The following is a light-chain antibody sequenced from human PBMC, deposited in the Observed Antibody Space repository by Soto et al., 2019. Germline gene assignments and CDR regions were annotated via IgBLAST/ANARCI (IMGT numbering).Light chain of an antibody. Sequence: DVQMTQSPSSLSAFVGDRVTIXCRASQGIAPYLAWFQQKPGKVPKLLIYATSTLQSGVPSRFSGSGSGTDFTLTISSLQPEDVGTYYCQKYNSAPLTFGGGTKVEIK. CDR3: QKYNSAPLT. CDR2: ATS. V-gene: IGKV1-27*01. CDR1: QGIAPY. J-gene: IGKJ4*01.